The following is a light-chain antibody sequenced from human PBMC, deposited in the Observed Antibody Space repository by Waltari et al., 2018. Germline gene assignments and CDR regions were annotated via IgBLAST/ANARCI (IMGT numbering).Light chain of an antibody. Sequence: DIQMTQSPSTLSASVGDRVTITCRASQSVTRSLACYQQKPGKAPKVLIWDVSSLERGVPSRFSGSGSGTEFTLTISRLQPDDFATYYCQQYDRYSAWTFGQGTKVEIK. CDR1: QSVTRS. J-gene: IGKJ1*01. CDR2: DVS. V-gene: IGKV1-5*01. CDR3: QQYDRYSAWT.